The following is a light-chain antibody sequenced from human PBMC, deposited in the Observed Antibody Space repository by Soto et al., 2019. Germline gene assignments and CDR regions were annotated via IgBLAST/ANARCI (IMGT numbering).Light chain of an antibody. CDR1: QSVSSSY. V-gene: IGKV3-20*01. CDR3: QQYGSSGT. CDR2: GAS. Sequence: EIVLTQSPVTLSLSPGERATLSCRASQSVSSSYLAWYQQKPGQAPRLLIYGASNRATVIPDRFSGSGSGTDFTLTISRLEPEDFAVYYCQQYGSSGTFGQGTKVDIK. J-gene: IGKJ1*01.